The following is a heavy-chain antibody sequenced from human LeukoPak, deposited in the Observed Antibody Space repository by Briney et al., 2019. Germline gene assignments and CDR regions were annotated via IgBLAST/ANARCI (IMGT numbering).Heavy chain of an antibody. V-gene: IGHV1-24*01. CDR1: GYTLTELS. CDR3: ATDEFRIDSSGYQFDY. D-gene: IGHD3-22*01. CDR2: FDPEDGET. Sequence: ASVKVSCEVSGYTLTELSMHWVRQAPGKGLEWMGGFDPEDGETIYAQKFQGRVTMTEDTSTDTAYMELSSLRSEDTAVYYCATDEFRIDSSGYQFDYWGQGTLVTVSS. J-gene: IGHJ4*02.